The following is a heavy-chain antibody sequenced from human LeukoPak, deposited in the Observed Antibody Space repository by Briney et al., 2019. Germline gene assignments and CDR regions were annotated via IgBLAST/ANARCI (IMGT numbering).Heavy chain of an antibody. D-gene: IGHD3-10*01. Sequence: SVKVSCKASGGTFSSYAISWVRQAPGQGLEWMGGIIPIFGTANYAQKFQGRVTITADESTSTAYMELSSLRSEDTAVYYCARDNVTMVRGNWFDPWGQGTLVTVSS. CDR1: GGTFSSYA. CDR3: ARDNVTMVRGNWFDP. CDR2: IIPIFGTA. V-gene: IGHV1-69*13. J-gene: IGHJ5*02.